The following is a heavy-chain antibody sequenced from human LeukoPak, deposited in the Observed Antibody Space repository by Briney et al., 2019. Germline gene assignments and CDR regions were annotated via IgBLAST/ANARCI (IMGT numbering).Heavy chain of an antibody. CDR1: GDSISSSNW. CDR2: ISHTGST. Sequence: SETLSLTCTVSGDSISSSNWWNWVRLPPGKGLDWIGEISHTGSTKYSPSLKDRVTISKDDSKNQFSLKLNSVTAADTATYYCTRSSGWWSLDYWGQGALVTVSS. CDR3: TRSSGWWSLDY. V-gene: IGHV4-4*02. D-gene: IGHD6-19*01. J-gene: IGHJ4*02.